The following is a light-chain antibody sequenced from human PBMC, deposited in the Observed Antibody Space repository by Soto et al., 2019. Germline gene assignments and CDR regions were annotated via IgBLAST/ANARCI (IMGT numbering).Light chain of an antibody. CDR2: GAS. J-gene: IGKJ5*01. Sequence: QMTQSPSSLSASIGDRVTITCRASHSISISLNWYQQKPGKAPKFLIHGASSLQGGVPPRFSGSGSGTDFTLTISSLQPEDFATYYCLQDYNYPHTFGQGTRLEIK. CDR3: LQDYNYPHT. CDR1: HSISIS. V-gene: IGKV1-6*02.